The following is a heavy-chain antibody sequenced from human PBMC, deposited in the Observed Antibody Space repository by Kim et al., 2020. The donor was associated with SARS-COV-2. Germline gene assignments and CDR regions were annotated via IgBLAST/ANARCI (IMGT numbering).Heavy chain of an antibody. CDR3: ARESNIAVAGTLDY. Sequence: ADSVKGRFTISRDNSKNTLYLQMNSLRAEDTAVYYCARESNIAVAGTLDYWGQGTLVTVSS. V-gene: IGHV3-30*01. J-gene: IGHJ4*02. D-gene: IGHD6-19*01.